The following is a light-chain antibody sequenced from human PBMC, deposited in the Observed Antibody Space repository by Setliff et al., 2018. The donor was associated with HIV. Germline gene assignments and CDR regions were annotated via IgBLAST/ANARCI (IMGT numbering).Light chain of an antibody. V-gene: IGLV2-14*03. CDR2: DVT. Sequence: QSALTQPASVSGSPGQSITISCTGTSSDVGHNNYVSWYQQHPGKAPQLIIFDVTKRPSGVSTRFSGSKSGNTSSLTISGLQAEDEGDYYCSSYTGTSTFGFGTGTKGTVL. J-gene: IGLJ1*01. CDR3: SSYTGTSTFG. CDR1: SSDVGHNNY.